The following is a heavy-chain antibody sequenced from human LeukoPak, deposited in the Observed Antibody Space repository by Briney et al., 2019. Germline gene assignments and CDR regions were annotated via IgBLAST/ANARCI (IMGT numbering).Heavy chain of an antibody. J-gene: IGHJ4*02. D-gene: IGHD6-19*01. Sequence: GGSLRLSCAASGFTFSSFSMNWVRQAPGKGLEWVSSISSGSRYIYYADSVKGRFTISRDNAKNSLYLQMNSLRAEDTAVYYCATDVRDEYSSGWYPIGYWGQGTLVTVSS. CDR1: GFTFSSFS. CDR2: ISSGSRYI. V-gene: IGHV3-21*01. CDR3: ATDVRDEYSSGWYPIGY.